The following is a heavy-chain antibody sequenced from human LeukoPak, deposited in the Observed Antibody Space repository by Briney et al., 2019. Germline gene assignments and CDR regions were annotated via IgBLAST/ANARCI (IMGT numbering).Heavy chain of an antibody. J-gene: IGHJ6*03. D-gene: IGHD3-9*01. Sequence: PGGSLRLSCAASGFSFTSYEMNWVRQAPGKGLEWVSYISSSGSTIYYADSVKGRFTISRDSSKNSLYLQMNSLRTEDTALYYCAKLGGYDILTGYPSYMDVWGKGTTVTVSS. V-gene: IGHV3-48*03. CDR2: ISSSGSTI. CDR3: AKLGGYDILTGYPSYMDV. CDR1: GFSFTSYE.